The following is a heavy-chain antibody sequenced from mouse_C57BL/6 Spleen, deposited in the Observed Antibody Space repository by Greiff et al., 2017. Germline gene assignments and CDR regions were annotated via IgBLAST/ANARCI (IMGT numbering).Heavy chain of an antibody. CDR1: GFTFSSYA. CDR2: ISSGGDYI. Sequence: EVMLVESGEGLVKPGGSLKLSCAASGFTFSSYAMSWVRQTPEKRLEWVAYISSGGDYIYYADTVKGRFTISRDNARNTLYLQMSSLKSEDTAMYYCTSLMMTTGDWYFDVWGTGTTVTVAS. D-gene: IGHD2-4*01. CDR3: TSLMMTTGDWYFDV. V-gene: IGHV5-9-1*02. J-gene: IGHJ1*03.